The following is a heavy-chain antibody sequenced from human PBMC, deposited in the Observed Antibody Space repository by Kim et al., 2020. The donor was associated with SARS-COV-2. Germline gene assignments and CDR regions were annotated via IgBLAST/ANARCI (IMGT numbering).Heavy chain of an antibody. CDR2: ISSSSSYI. J-gene: IGHJ4*02. D-gene: IGHD5-18*01. Sequence: GGSLRLSCAASGFTFSSYSMNWVRQAPGKGLEWVSSISSSSSYIYYADSVKGRFTISRDNAKNSLYLQMNSLRAEDTAVYYCARAPVDTAMVKYDYWGQGTLVTVSS. CDR3: ARAPVDTAMVKYDY. V-gene: IGHV3-21*01. CDR1: GFTFSSYS.